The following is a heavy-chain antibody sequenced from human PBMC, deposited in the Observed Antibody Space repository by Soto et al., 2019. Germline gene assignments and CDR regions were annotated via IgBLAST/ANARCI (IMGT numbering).Heavy chain of an antibody. V-gene: IGHV4-34*01. CDR2: INHSGST. CDR1: GGSFSGYY. CDR3: ARGGGVTPLSEYYYYGMDV. D-gene: IGHD2-21*02. Sequence: QVQLQQWGAGLLKPSETLSLTCAVYGGSFSGYYWSWIRQPPGKGLEWIGEINHSGSTNYNPSLKSRVTISVDTSKNRFSLKLSSVTAADTVVYYCARGGGVTPLSEYYYYGMDVWGQGTTVTVSS. J-gene: IGHJ6*02.